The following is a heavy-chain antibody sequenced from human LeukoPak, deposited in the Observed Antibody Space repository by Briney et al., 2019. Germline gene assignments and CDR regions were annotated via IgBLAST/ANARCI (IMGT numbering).Heavy chain of an antibody. CDR1: GFTFSSYS. CDR2: ISSSSSYI. J-gene: IGHJ4*02. V-gene: IGHV3-21*04. D-gene: IGHD1-20*01. Sequence: GGSLRLSCAASGFTFSSYSMNWVRQAPGKGLEWVSSISSSSSYIYYADSVKGRFTISRDNSKNTVYLQMNSLRAEDTAVYYCAKELRSISATTGFDYWGQGTLVTVSS. CDR3: AKELRSISATTGFDY.